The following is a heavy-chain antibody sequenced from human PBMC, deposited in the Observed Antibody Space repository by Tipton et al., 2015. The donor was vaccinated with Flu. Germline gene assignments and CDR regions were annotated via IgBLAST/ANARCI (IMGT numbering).Heavy chain of an antibody. V-gene: IGHV3-7*01. CDR1: GFTFSSYW. J-gene: IGHJ4*02. Sequence: SLRLSCAASGFTFSSYWMTWVRQAPGKGLEWVANIKQDGSVKYYVDSVKGRFTISRDNAKNSLYLQMNSLRAEDTGIYYCVRAIGSSGSFWGQGTLVTVSS. CDR2: IKQDGSVK. CDR3: VRAIGSSGSF. D-gene: IGHD3-10*01.